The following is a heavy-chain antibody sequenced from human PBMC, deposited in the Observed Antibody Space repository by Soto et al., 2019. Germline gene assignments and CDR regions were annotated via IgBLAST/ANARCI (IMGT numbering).Heavy chain of an antibody. Sequence: PGGSLRLSCAASGFAFSSYGMHWVRQAPGKGLEWVAVISYDGSNKYYADSVKGRFTISRDNSKNTLYLQMNSLRAEDTAVYYCAKDVTPVAGTTIGHYFDYWGQGTLVTVSS. V-gene: IGHV3-30*18. CDR1: GFAFSSYG. CDR2: ISYDGSNK. J-gene: IGHJ4*02. D-gene: IGHD6-19*01. CDR3: AKDVTPVAGTTIGHYFDY.